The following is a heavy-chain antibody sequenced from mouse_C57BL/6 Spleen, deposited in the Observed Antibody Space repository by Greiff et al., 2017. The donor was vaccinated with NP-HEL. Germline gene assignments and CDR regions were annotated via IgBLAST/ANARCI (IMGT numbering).Heavy chain of an antibody. CDR1: GFTFSSYA. Sequence: EVMLVESGGGLVKPGGSLKLSCAASGFTFSSYAMSWVRQTPEKRLEWVATISDGGSYTYYPDNVKGRFTISRDNAKNNLYLQVSHLKSEDTAMYYCARGRLYLWYFDVWGTGTTVTVSS. CDR3: ARGRLYLWYFDV. V-gene: IGHV5-4*03. D-gene: IGHD1-2*01. CDR2: ISDGGSYT. J-gene: IGHJ1*03.